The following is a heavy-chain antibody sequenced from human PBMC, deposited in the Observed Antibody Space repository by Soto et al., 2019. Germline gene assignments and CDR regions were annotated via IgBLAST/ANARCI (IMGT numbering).Heavy chain of an antibody. V-gene: IGHV3-53*01. D-gene: IGHD4-17*01. Sequence: EVQLVESGGGLTQPGGSLRLSCAVSGFTVSNNHVTWVRQASGKGLQWVSAIFYDGKTYYADSVKGRFTISRDESRNTVFLQMNSLRAEDTAVYYCAGYGGYSVWGQGTQVTVSS. CDR1: GFTVSNNH. CDR2: IFYDGKT. J-gene: IGHJ4*02. CDR3: AGYGGYSV.